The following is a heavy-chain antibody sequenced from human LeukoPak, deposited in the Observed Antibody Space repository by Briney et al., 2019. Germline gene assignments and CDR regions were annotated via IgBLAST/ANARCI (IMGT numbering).Heavy chain of an antibody. Sequence: PGGSLRLSCAASGFTFSSDAMTWVRQAPGKGLEWVSSISSSSSYIYYADSVKGRFTISRDNAKNSLYLQMNSLRAEDTAVYYCASGAYYDILTGQMDIWGQGTMVTVSS. V-gene: IGHV3-21*01. J-gene: IGHJ3*02. CDR1: GFTFSSDA. D-gene: IGHD3-9*01. CDR2: ISSSSSYI. CDR3: ASGAYYDILTGQMDI.